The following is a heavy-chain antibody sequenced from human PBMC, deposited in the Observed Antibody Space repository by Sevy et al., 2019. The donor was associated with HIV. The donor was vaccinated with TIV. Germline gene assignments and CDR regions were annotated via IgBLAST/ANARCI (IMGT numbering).Heavy chain of an antibody. CDR3: AGGLRFLEWLKDP. CDR2: ISAYNGNT. CDR1: GYTFTSYG. J-gene: IGHJ5*02. V-gene: IGHV1-18*01. Sequence: ASVKVSCKASGYTFTSYGISWVRQAPGQGLEWMGWISAYNGNTNYAQKLQGRVTMTTDTSTGTAYMELRGLRSDDTAVYYCAGGLRFLEWLKDPWGQGTLVTVSS. D-gene: IGHD3-3*01.